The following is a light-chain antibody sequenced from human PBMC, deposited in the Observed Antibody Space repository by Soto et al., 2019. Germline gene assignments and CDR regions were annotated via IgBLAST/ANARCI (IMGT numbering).Light chain of an antibody. J-gene: IGKJ1*01. CDR3: QQYSRSRT. CDR1: QSVSRNY. CDR2: DAS. V-gene: IGKV3-20*01. Sequence: EIVLTQSPCTLSFSAGERAILSLRASQSVSRNYLAWYQQKPGQAPRLLMYDASSRATGIPDRFSGSGSGTDFTLTISRLEPEDFAVYYCQQYSRSRTFGQGTKVDI.